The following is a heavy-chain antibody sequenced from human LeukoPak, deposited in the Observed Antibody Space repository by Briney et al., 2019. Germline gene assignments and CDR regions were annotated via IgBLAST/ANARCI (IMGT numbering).Heavy chain of an antibody. V-gene: IGHV3-23*01. CDR2: ISGSGGST. D-gene: IGHD1-26*01. CDR1: GFTFSSYA. J-gene: IGHJ4*02. CDR3: AKDLRSSADSKMGAADY. Sequence: GGSLRLSCAASGFTFSSYAMSWVRQAPGKGLEWVSAISGSGGSTYYADSVKGRFTISRDSSKNTLYLQMNSLRAEDTAVYYCAKDLRSSADSKMGAADYWGQGTLVTVSS.